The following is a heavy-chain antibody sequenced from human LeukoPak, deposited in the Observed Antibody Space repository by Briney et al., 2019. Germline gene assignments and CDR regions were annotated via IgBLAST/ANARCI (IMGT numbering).Heavy chain of an antibody. CDR2: INHSGST. J-gene: IGHJ6*03. V-gene: IGHV4-34*01. Sequence: SETLSLTCAVYGGSFSGYYWSWIRQPPGKGLEWIGEINHSGSTNYNPSLKSRVTISVDTSKNQFSLKLSSVTAADTAAYYCARGSLVVAASYYYYMDVWGKGTTVTVSS. D-gene: IGHD2-15*01. CDR1: GGSFSGYY. CDR3: ARGSLVVAASYYYYMDV.